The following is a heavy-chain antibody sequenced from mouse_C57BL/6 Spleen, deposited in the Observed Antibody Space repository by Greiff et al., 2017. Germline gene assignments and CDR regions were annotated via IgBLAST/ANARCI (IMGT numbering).Heavy chain of an antibody. J-gene: IGHJ1*03. CDR1: GYTFTSYW. CDR2: IDPSDSYT. Sequence: QVQLKESGAELVMPGASVKLSCKASGYTFTSYWMHWVKQRPGQGLEWIGEIDPSDSYTNYNQKFKGKSTLTVDKSSSTAYMQLSSLTSEDSAVYYCARDHGSKYFDVWGTGTTVTVSS. D-gene: IGHD1-1*01. V-gene: IGHV1-69*01. CDR3: ARDHGSKYFDV.